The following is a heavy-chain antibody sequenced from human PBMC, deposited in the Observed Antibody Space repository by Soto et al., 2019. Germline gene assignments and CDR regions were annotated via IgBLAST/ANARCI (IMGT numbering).Heavy chain of an antibody. CDR1: SGSVSSGSDY. J-gene: IGHJ4*02. D-gene: IGHD2-8*01. V-gene: IGHV4-61*01. Sequence: PSETLSHTCGVSSGSVSSGSDYWSWIRQPPGKGLEWIGYIYYSGSTNYNPSLKSRVTISVDTSKNQFSLKLSSVTAADTAVYYCARHTMVYDNWGQGTLVNVSS. CDR2: IYYSGST. CDR3: ARHTMVYDN.